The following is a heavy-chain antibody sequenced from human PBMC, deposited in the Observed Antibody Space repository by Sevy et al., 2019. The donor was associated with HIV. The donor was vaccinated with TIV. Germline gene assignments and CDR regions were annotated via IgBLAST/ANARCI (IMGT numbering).Heavy chain of an antibody. CDR3: AKGDWSGAGSYKWVDP. V-gene: IGHV3-23*01. J-gene: IGHJ5*02. D-gene: IGHD3-3*01. Sequence: GGSLRLSCEASGFTFSSYGMTWVRQAPEKGLEWVSSISDSGGTTYYADSVKGRFTISRDNSKNTLYLQVKSLRAADTATYYCAKGDWSGAGSYKWVDPWGQGTLVTVSS. CDR2: ISDSGGTT. CDR1: GFTFSSYG.